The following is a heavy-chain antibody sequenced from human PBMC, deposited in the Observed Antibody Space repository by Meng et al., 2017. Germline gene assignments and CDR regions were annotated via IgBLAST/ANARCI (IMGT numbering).Heavy chain of an antibody. CDR1: GYSFTSYW. D-gene: IGHD2-2*01. CDR2: ISGSGGST. J-gene: IGHJ4*02. V-gene: IGHV3-23*01. Sequence: SCKGSGYSFTSYWIGWVRQAPGKGLEWVSAISGSGGSTYYADSVKGRFTISRDNSKNTLYLQMNSLRAEDTAVYYCAKAPILGYCSSTSCHFDYWGQGTLVTVSS. CDR3: AKAPILGYCSSTSCHFDY.